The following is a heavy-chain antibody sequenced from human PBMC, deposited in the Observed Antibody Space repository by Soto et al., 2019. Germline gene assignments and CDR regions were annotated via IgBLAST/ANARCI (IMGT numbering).Heavy chain of an antibody. CDR3: ARDRWTFGMDV. D-gene: IGHD2-15*01. CDR2: IYHSGST. J-gene: IGHJ6*02. CDR1: GGSISSGGYS. V-gene: IGHV4-30-2*01. Sequence: LSLTCAVSGGSISSGGYSWSWIRQPPGKGLEWIGYIYHSGSTYYNPSLKSRVTISVDRSKNQFSLKLSSVTAADTAVYYCARDRWTFGMDVWGQGTTVTVSS.